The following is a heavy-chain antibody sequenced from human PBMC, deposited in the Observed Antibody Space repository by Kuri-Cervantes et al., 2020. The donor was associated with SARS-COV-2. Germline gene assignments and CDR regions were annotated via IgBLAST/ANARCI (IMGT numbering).Heavy chain of an antibody. CDR2: ISGIGGYT. CDR3: VGHGSSSI. J-gene: IGHJ4*02. D-gene: IGHD6-19*01. V-gene: IGHV3-23*01. CDR1: GFAFRGNA. Sequence: GESLKISWAASGFAFRGNAMSWVRQAPGKGLEWVSDISGIGGYTYYADFVKGRFTTSRDDSKNTLYVHMNNLRVDDTAVYYCVGHGSSSIWGQGTLVTVSS.